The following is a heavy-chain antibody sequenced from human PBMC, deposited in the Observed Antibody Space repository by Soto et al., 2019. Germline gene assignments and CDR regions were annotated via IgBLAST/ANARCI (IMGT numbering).Heavy chain of an antibody. CDR3: AGDYCSGGSCHAHYFDY. J-gene: IGHJ4*02. V-gene: IGHV3-48*02. CDR1: GFTFSSYS. D-gene: IGHD2-15*01. Sequence: EVQLVESGGGLVQPGGSLRLSCAASGFTFSSYSMNWVRQAPGKGLEWVSYISSSSSTIYYADSVKGRFTISRDNAKNXXYLQMKSLRDEDTAVYYCAGDYCSGGSCHAHYFDYWGQGTLVTVSS. CDR2: ISSSSSTI.